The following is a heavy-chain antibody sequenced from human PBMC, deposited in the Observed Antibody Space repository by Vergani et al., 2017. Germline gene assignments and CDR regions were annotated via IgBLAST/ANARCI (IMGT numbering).Heavy chain of an antibody. V-gene: IGHV3-66*02. CDR3: TRSECSGTTCYGHYFDL. Sequence: VELLESGGGLAQPGGSLRVSCSASGFRVTTYYMSWVRQAPGKGLEWVSVIKSDGRTSYAESVRGRFTISRHTSRNAVYLQMNILRVEDTGVYYCTRSECSGTTCYGHYFDLWGHGILVTVSS. D-gene: IGHD2-15*01. J-gene: IGHJ4*01. CDR1: GFRVTTYY. CDR2: IKSDGRT.